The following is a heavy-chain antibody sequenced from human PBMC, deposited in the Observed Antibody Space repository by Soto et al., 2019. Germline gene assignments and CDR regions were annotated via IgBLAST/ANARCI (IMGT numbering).Heavy chain of an antibody. CDR1: GYTFTSYG. V-gene: IGHV1-18*01. CDR2: ISAYNGNT. CDR3: AREGYSSSPWHYYYGMDV. D-gene: IGHD6-6*01. J-gene: IGHJ6*02. Sequence: ASVKVSCKASGYTFTSYGISWVRQAPGQGLEWMGWISAYNGNTNYAQKLQGRVTMTTDTSTSTAYTELRSLRSDDTAVYYCAREGYSSSPWHYYYGMDVWGQGTTVTVSS.